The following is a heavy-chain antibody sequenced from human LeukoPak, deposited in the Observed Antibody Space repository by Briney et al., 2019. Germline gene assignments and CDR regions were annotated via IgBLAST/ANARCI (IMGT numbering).Heavy chain of an antibody. V-gene: IGHV3-23*01. J-gene: IGHJ4*02. CDR1: GFTFSGYV. CDR3: ATGDTDSSAYHTHFDS. Sequence: QTGGSLRLSCAASGFTFSGYVMTWVRQAPGKGLEWVSGISGSGGTTYYADSVKGRFTISRDNSKNTLYLQMNSLRAEDTAVFYCATGDTDSSAYHTHFDSWGQGTLVTVSA. D-gene: IGHD3-22*01. CDR2: ISGSGGTT.